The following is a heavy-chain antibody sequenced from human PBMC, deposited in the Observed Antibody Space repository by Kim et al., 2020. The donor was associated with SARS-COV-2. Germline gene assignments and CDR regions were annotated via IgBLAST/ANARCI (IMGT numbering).Heavy chain of an antibody. Sequence: GGSLRLSCAASGFSFSSYWMHWVRQAPGKGLVWVSRINSDGSSTNYADSVKGRFTVSRDNAKSTLSLQMNSLRAGDTAVYYCGRYSENYHAVDYWGQGILVTVSS. J-gene: IGHJ4*02. CDR3: GRYSENYHAVDY. CDR2: INSDGSST. CDR1: GFSFSSYW. D-gene: IGHD1-26*01. V-gene: IGHV3-74*01.